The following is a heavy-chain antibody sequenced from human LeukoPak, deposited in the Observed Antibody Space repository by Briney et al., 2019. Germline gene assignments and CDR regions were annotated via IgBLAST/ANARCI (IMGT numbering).Heavy chain of an antibody. D-gene: IGHD2-21*01. V-gene: IGHV4-39*01. Sequence: SETLSPTCTVSGGSISSSSYYWGWIRQPPGKGLEWLGSIYYSGSTYYNPSLKSRVTISVDTSKNQFSLKLSSVTAADTAVYYCARHAISLDAFDIWGQGTMVTVSS. CDR1: GGSISSSSYY. CDR2: IYYSGST. J-gene: IGHJ3*02. CDR3: ARHAISLDAFDI.